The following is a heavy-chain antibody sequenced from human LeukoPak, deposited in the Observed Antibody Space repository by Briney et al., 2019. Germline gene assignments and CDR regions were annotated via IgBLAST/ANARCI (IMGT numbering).Heavy chain of an antibody. Sequence: PGGSLRLSCAASGFTFDDYTMHWVRQAPGKALEGVSLISWYGGSTYYADSVKGRFTISRDNSTNSLYLQMDSLRTGDTALYYCAKDGYDFWSGYPLHYYMDVWGKGTTVTVSS. CDR3: AKDGYDFWSGYPLHYYMDV. J-gene: IGHJ6*03. V-gene: IGHV3-43*01. CDR2: ISWYGGST. D-gene: IGHD3-3*01. CDR1: GFTFDDYT.